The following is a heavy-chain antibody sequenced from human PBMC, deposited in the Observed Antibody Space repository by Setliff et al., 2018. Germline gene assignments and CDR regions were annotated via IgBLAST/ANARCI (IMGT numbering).Heavy chain of an antibody. V-gene: IGHV5-51*01. CDR1: GYSFSNFW. CDR3: ARTTYSYGSGSYYTFDP. D-gene: IGHD3-10*01. Sequence: GESLKISCKGSGYSFSNFWIGWVRQMPGKGLEWMGIIYPGDSHTRYSPSFQGQVTMSADKSISTAYLQWSSLKASDTAMYYCARTTYSYGSGSYYTFDPWGQGTLVTAPQ. CDR2: IYPGDSHT. J-gene: IGHJ5*02.